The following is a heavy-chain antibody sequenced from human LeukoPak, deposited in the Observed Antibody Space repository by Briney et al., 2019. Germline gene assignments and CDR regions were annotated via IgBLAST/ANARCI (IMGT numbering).Heavy chain of an antibody. D-gene: IGHD3-3*01. V-gene: IGHV4-39*01. J-gene: IGHJ5*02. Sequence: SETLTLTCTVSGGSISSSTYYWGWIPQPPGKGLEWIGTIYYRGSTYYNPSLKSRVTISVDTSKNQFSLKLTSVTAADTAVYYCARLGRTYYDFWSGPWGQGTLVTVSS. CDR1: GGSISSSTYY. CDR3: ARLGRTYYDFWSGP. CDR2: IYYRGST.